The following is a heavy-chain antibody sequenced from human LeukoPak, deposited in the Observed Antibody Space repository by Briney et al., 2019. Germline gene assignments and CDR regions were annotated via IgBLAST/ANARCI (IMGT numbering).Heavy chain of an antibody. Sequence: SQTLSLTCTVSGGSISSGGYYWSWIRQPPGKGLEWIGYIYHSGSTYYNPSLKSRVTISVDRSKNQFSLKLSSVTAADTAVYYCAPQGAEGSHYFDYWGQGTLVTVSS. V-gene: IGHV4-30-2*01. CDR3: APQGAEGSHYFDY. CDR1: GGSISSGGYY. CDR2: IYHSGST. D-gene: IGHD3-16*01. J-gene: IGHJ4*02.